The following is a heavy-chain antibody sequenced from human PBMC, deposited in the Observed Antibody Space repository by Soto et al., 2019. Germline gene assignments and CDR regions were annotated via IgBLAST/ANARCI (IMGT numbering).Heavy chain of an antibody. CDR1: GFTFSSYG. D-gene: IGHD4-4*01. Sequence: PGGSLRLSCAASGFTFSSYGMHWVRQAPGKGLEWVSGISWNSDNIGYADSVKGRFTISRDNVKNSLYLQMNSLRAEDTALYYCAKDLYSNYGDAFDIWGQGTMVTVSS. J-gene: IGHJ3*02. V-gene: IGHV3-9*01. CDR3: AKDLYSNYGDAFDI. CDR2: ISWNSDNI.